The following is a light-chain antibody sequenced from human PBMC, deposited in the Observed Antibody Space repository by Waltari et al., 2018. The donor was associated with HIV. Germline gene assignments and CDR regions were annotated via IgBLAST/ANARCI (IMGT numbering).Light chain of an antibody. V-gene: IGLV2-14*03. CDR1: SRDVGGYRY. Sequence: QSALTQPASVSGAPGQSITISCTGTSRDVGGYRYVSWYQQHPGKAPKLMIFDVSNRPSGVSNRFSGSKSGNTASLTISVLQAEDEAHYFCSSYSSSTALVVFGGGTKVTVL. CDR3: SSYSSSTALVV. J-gene: IGLJ2*01. CDR2: DVS.